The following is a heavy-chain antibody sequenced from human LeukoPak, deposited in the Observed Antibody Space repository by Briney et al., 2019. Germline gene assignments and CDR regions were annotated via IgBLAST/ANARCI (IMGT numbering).Heavy chain of an antibody. V-gene: IGHV4-59*01. D-gene: IGHD5-18*01. Sequence: KTSETLSLTCTVAGGSISSYYWSWIRQPPGKGLEWIGYIYYSGSTNYNPSLKSRVTISVDTSKNQFSLKLSSVTAADTAVYYCVGYSYGLHYYYYYMDVWGKGTTVTISS. CDR3: VGYSYGLHYYYYYMDV. CDR2: IYYSGST. CDR1: GGSISSYY. J-gene: IGHJ6*03.